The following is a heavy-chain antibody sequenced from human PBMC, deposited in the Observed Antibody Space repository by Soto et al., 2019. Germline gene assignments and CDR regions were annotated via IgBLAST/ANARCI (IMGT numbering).Heavy chain of an antibody. Sequence: SETLSLTCTVSGGSISSGGYYWSWIRQHPGKGLEWIGNIYYTGSTHYDPSLKSRIAISLDTSKNQISLKLSSVTAADTAVYYCASSPVTGIYYAMDVWGQGTTVTVSS. CDR1: GGSISSGGYY. V-gene: IGHV4-31*03. J-gene: IGHJ6*02. CDR2: IYYTGST. CDR3: ASSPVTGIYYAMDV. D-gene: IGHD6-19*01.